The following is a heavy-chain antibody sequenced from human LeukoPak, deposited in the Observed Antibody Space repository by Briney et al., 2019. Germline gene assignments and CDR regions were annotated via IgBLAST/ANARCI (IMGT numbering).Heavy chain of an antibody. Sequence: HPGGSLRLSCAASGFTFTTYWMHWVRQAPGKGLVWVSRIKSDGTSTSYADSVKGRFTISRDNAKNTLYLQMNGLRAEDTAVYYCARGHGDFPVNYYFDLWGRGTLVTVSS. J-gene: IGHJ2*01. CDR1: GFTFTTYW. V-gene: IGHV3-74*01. CDR3: ARGHGDFPVNYYFDL. CDR2: IKSDGTST. D-gene: IGHD4-17*01.